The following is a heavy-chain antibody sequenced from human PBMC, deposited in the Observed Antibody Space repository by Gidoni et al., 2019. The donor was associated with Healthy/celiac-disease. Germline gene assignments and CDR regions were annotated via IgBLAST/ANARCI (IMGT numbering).Heavy chain of an antibody. J-gene: IGHJ3*02. D-gene: IGHD5-12*01. V-gene: IGHV3-30*18. CDR3: AKVIPSGYDYSGAFDI. Sequence: QVQLLASGGGVVQPGRSLRLSCAASGFTFSSYGMHWVRQAPGKGLEWVAVRSYDGSNKYYADSVKGRFTISRDNSKNTLYLQMNSLRAEDTAVYYCAKVIPSGYDYSGAFDIWGQGTMVTVSS. CDR1: GFTFSSYG. CDR2: RSYDGSNK.